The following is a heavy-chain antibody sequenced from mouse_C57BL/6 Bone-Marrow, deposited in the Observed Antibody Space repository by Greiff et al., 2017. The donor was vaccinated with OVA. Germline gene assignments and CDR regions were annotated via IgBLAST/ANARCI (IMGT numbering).Heavy chain of an antibody. CDR3: TSIYDGYYDD. J-gene: IGHJ2*01. CDR2: IDPENGDT. CDR1: GFNIKDDY. D-gene: IGHD2-3*01. Sequence: EVQLQQSGAELVRPGASVKLSCTASGFNIKDDYMHWVKQRPEQGLEWIGWIDPENGDTEYASKFQGKATITADTSSNTAYLQLSSLTSEDTAVYYCTSIYDGYYDDWGQGTTLTVSS. V-gene: IGHV14-4*01.